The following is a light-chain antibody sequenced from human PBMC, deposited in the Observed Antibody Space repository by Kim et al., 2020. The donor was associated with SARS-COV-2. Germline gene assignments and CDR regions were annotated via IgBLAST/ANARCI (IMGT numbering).Light chain of an antibody. Sequence: SYELTQPPSVSVSPGQTASITCSGDRLSNKYTSWYQQKPGQSPVLVIYQDSRRPSGIPERFSGSNSGNTATLTITGTQAMDAADYYCQAWDTMSSVFGTGTKVTVL. CDR2: QDS. V-gene: IGLV3-1*01. CDR1: RLSNKY. CDR3: QAWDTMSSV. J-gene: IGLJ1*01.